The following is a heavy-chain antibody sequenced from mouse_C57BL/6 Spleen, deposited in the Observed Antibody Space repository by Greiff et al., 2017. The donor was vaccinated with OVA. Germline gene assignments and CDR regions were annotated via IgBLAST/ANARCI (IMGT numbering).Heavy chain of an antibody. CDR1: GFPLTSYG. J-gene: IGHJ1*03. V-gene: IGHV2-5*01. CDR2: IWRGGST. D-gene: IGHD1-1*01. Sequence: VQLQQSGPGLVQPSQSLSITCTVSGFPLTSYGVHWVRQSPGKGLEWLGVIWRGGSTDYNAAFMSRLSITKDNSKSQVFFKMNSLQADDTAIYYCAKNGVVAKDWYFDVWGTGTTVTVSS. CDR3: AKNGVVAKDWYFDV.